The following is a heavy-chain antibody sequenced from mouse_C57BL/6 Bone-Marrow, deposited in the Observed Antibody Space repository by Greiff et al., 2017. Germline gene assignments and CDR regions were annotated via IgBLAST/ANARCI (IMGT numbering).Heavy chain of an antibody. D-gene: IGHD1-1*01. V-gene: IGHV5-12*01. Sequence: EVKLMESGGGLVQPGGSLKLSCAASGFTFSDYYMYWVRQTPEKRLEWVAYISNGGGSTYYPDTVKGRFTISRDNAKNTLYLQMSRLKSEDTDMYYCERHFENYYGSRGEFAYWGQGTLVTVSA. CDR3: ERHFENYYGSRGEFAY. CDR2: ISNGGGST. J-gene: IGHJ3*01. CDR1: GFTFSDYY.